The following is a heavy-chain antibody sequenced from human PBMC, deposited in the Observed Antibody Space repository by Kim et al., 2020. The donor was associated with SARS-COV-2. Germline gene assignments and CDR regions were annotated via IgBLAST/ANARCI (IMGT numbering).Heavy chain of an antibody. V-gene: IGHV4-34*01. CDR2: INHSGST. D-gene: IGHD6-13*01. CDR3: AGGYMAAADY. Sequence: SETLSLTCAVYGGSFSGYYWSWIRQPPGKGLEWIGEINHSGSTNYNPSLKSRVTISVDTSKNQFSLKLSSVTAADTAVYYCAGGYMAAADYWGQGTLGT. CDR1: GGSFSGYY. J-gene: IGHJ4*02.